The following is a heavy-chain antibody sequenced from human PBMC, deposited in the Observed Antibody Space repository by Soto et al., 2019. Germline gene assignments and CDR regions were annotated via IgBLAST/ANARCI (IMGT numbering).Heavy chain of an antibody. CDR2: ISSSSDTI. J-gene: IGHJ4*02. CDR1: GFTLSTYT. D-gene: IGHD6-13*01. V-gene: IGHV3-48*01. Sequence: EVQLVESGGGLVQPGGSLRLSCAASGFTLSTYTMNWVRQAPGKGLDWVSYISSSSDTIYYADSVEGRFTISRDNARNSLQLQMNSLRAEDTAVYYCASRPDSSSWGVDYWGQGTLVTVSS. CDR3: ASRPDSSSWGVDY.